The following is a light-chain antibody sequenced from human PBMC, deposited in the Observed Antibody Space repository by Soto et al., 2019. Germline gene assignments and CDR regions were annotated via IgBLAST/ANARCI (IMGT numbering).Light chain of an antibody. CDR1: QSISSK. V-gene: IGKV3-15*01. CDR3: QHYGSSRGT. J-gene: IGKJ1*01. CDR2: GAS. Sequence: EIVMTQSPATLSVSPGERATLSCGASQSISSKLAWYQQKPGQAPRLLIYGASTRATGIPARFSGSGSGTDFTLTISRLEPEDFAVYYCQHYGSSRGTFGQGTKVDIK.